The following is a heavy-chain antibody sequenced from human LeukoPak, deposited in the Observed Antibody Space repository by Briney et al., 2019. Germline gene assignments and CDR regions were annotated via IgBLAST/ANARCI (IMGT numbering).Heavy chain of an antibody. V-gene: IGHV3-30*18. CDR1: GFTFSSYG. CDR3: VKEFGGYSYGAYFDY. Sequence: PGGSLRLSCAASGFTFSSYGMQWVRQAPGKGLEWVAVISYDGSSKFYEDSVKGRFTISRDNSKNTLYLQMNSLRVEDTAVYYCVKEFGGYSYGAYFDYWGQGTPVTVSS. CDR2: ISYDGSSK. J-gene: IGHJ4*02. D-gene: IGHD5-18*01.